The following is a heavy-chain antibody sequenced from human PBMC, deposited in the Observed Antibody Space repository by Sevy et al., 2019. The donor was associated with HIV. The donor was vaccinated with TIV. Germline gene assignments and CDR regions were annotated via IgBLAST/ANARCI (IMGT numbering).Heavy chain of an antibody. CDR2: AYHSGTT. V-gene: IGHV4-38-2*02. J-gene: IGHJ5*02. Sequence: SETLSLTCAVSGHSISDYYWGWIRQPPGKGLEWIATAYHSGTTYYNPSLKSRVTISVDTSKNHFSLKLNSVTAADTAVYDCARDFGVRGPTAVTNCFDPWGQGTLVTVSS. CDR1: GHSISDYY. D-gene: IGHD3-10*01. CDR3: ARDFGVRGPTAVTNCFDP.